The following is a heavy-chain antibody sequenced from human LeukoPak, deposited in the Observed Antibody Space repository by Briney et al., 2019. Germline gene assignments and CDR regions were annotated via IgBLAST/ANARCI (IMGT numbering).Heavy chain of an antibody. J-gene: IGHJ5*02. D-gene: IGHD5-18*01. CDR2: ISSSGSTI. CDR1: GFTFSSYE. CDR3: ARSSAYSFGP. Sequence: GGSLRLSCAASGFTFSSYEMNWVRQAPGKGLEWVSYISSSGSTIYYADSVKGRFTISRDNAKRSLYLQMNSLRGEDTAVYYFARSSAYSFGPWGQGTLVTVSS. V-gene: IGHV3-48*03.